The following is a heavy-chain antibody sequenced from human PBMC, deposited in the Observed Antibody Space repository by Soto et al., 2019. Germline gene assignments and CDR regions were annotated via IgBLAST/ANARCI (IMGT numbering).Heavy chain of an antibody. CDR1: GYSFSTYS. CDR3: TTWRSSNRFDY. CDR2: IFSTDSYA. Sequence: GESLKISCKGSGYSFSTYSIGWVRQMPGKGLEWVGNIFSTDSYARYSPSFQGQVTISVDRSISTAYLQWSSLKASDTAMYYCTTWRSSNRFDYWGQGTQVTVSS. J-gene: IGHJ4*02. V-gene: IGHV5-51*01. D-gene: IGHD6-13*01.